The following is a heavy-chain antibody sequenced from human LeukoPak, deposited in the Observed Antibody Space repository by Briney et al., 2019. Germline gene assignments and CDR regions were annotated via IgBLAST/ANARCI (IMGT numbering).Heavy chain of an antibody. J-gene: IGHJ4*02. CDR1: GGTFTSYA. CDR3: SGHRPRWGGGSCYSVTIYY. Sequence: ASVKVSCKASGGTFTSYAISWVRQAPGQGLEWMGGIIPNFGTANYAQKFQGRVTITADESTSTAYMELSSLRSEDTAVYYCSGHRPRWGGGSCYSVTIYYWGQGTQGTVS. D-gene: IGHD2-15*01. V-gene: IGHV1-69*13. CDR2: IIPNFGTA.